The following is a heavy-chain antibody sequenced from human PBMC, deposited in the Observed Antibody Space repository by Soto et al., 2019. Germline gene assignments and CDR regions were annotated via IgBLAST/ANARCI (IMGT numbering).Heavy chain of an antibody. Sequence: QVQLVQSGAEVKNPGSSVKVSCKTSGGTFNSYLIDWVRQAPGQGLEWMGGIIPAFGTAKYAHKFQGRVTITADKSTTTAYMELRTLTSEDTAVYYCARGLAQPPVGLYFATWGQGTLVTVSS. CDR2: IIPAFGTA. CDR3: ARGLAQPPVGLYFAT. D-gene: IGHD2-15*01. J-gene: IGHJ4*02. V-gene: IGHV1-69*06. CDR1: GGTFNSYL.